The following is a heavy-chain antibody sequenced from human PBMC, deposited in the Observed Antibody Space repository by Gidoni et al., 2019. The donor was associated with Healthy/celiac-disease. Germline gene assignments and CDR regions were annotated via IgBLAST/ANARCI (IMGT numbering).Heavy chain of an antibody. CDR3: ALDLSYYDFWSGYFENSVSMDPNMDV. CDR2: ISSSSSYI. CDR1: GFTFSSYS. J-gene: IGHJ6*02. Sequence: EVQLVESGGGLVKPGGSLRLSCAASGFTFSSYSMHWVLQAPGKGLEWVSSISSSSSYIYYADSVKGRFTISRDNAKNSLYLQMNSLRAEDTAVYYCALDLSYYDFWSGYFENSVSMDPNMDVWGQGTTVTVSS. V-gene: IGHV3-21*01. D-gene: IGHD3-3*01.